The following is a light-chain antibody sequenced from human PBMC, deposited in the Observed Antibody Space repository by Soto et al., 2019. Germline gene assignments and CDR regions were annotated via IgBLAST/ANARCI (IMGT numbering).Light chain of an antibody. Sequence: EIVLTQSPGTLSLSPGERATLSCRASQSVSSRYLACYQQKPGQAPRLLIYGASSRATGIPDRFSGSGSGTDFTLTIIKLEPEDFAVYYCQQYGSSPYTFGQGTKLEIK. CDR1: QSVSSRY. CDR2: GAS. J-gene: IGKJ2*01. V-gene: IGKV3-20*01. CDR3: QQYGSSPYT.